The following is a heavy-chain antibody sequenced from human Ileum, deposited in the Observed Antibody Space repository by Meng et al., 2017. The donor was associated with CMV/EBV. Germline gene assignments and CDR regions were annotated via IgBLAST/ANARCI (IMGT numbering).Heavy chain of an antibody. J-gene: IGHJ4*02. CDR2: WYTSGST. CDR3: ARSGDSSGTYLFDY. D-gene: IGHD3-10*01. V-gene: IGHV4-61*02. Sequence: VALQESGPGLVKPSQTLSLTCTGSGGSISSGSKYWNWIRQPAGKGLEWIGRWYTSGSTNYNPSLKSRVTISVDTSKNQFFLKLNSVTAADTAVYYCARSGDSSGTYLFDYWGQGTLVTVSS. CDR1: GGSISSGSKY.